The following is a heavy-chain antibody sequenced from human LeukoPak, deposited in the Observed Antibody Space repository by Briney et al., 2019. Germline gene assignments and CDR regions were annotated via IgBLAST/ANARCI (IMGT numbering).Heavy chain of an antibody. CDR2: IHYSGST. V-gene: IGHV4-59*11. CDR1: GGSMSSLY. CDR3: ARDGPVYYDSSGYPGGWFDP. J-gene: IGHJ5*02. D-gene: IGHD3-22*01. Sequence: SETLSLTCTVSGGSMSSLYWSWIRQPPGKGLEWIGYIHYSGSTNYNPSLKSRVTISLDTSKNQFSLDLSSVTAADTAVYYCARDGPVYYDSSGYPGGWFDPWGQGTLVTVSS.